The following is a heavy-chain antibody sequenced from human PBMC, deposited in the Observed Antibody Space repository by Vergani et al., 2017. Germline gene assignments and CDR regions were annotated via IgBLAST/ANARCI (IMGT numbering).Heavy chain of an antibody. D-gene: IGHD2-15*01. CDR3: ARGLTVVVVAATRGMDV. J-gene: IGHJ6*02. Sequence: VQLLESGGGLVQPGGSLRLSCAASGFTFSSYAMSWVRQAPGKGLEWIGEINHSGSTNYNPSLKSRVTISVDTSKNQFSLKLSSVTAADTAVYYCARGLTVVVVAATRGMDVWGQGTTVTVSS. V-gene: IGHV4-34*01. CDR2: INHSGST. CDR1: GFTFSSYA.